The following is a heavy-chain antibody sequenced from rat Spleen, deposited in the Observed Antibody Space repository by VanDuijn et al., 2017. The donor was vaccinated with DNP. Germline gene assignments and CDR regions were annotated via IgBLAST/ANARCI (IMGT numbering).Heavy chain of an antibody. J-gene: IGHJ3*01. CDR3: SRPYGYNNGGFAY. CDR1: GFTFSSYW. D-gene: IGHD1-4*01. V-gene: IGHV5-58*01. CDR2: ITSSGGST. Sequence: EVKLVETGGGLVQPGRSLKLSCVASGFTFSSYWMYWIRQAPGKGLEWVASITSSGGSTYYPDSVKGRFTVSRDDARNTLYLQMNSLRSEDTATYYCSRPYGYNNGGFAYWGQGTLVTVSS.